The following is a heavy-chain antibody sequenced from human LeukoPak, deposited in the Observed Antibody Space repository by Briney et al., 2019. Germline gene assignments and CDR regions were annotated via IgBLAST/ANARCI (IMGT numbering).Heavy chain of an antibody. J-gene: IGHJ4*02. D-gene: IGHD6-13*01. CDR1: GGSISSYY. Sequence: PSETLSLTCTVSGGSISSYYWSWIRQPAGKGLEWIGRIYSTGSTNYNPSLKSRVTMSVDTSKNQFSLRLRSVTAADTAVYYCARQITSAGTAGFDFWGQGALVTVSS. CDR3: ARQITSAGTAGFDF. V-gene: IGHV4-4*07. CDR2: IYSTGST.